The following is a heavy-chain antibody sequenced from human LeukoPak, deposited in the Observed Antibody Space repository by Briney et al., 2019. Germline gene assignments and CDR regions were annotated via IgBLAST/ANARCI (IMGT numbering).Heavy chain of an antibody. CDR2: IYYSGST. D-gene: IGHD5-18*01. J-gene: IGHJ4*02. CDR3: AGGYSYAYYFDC. CDR1: GGSISSSSYY. V-gene: IGHV4-39*07. Sequence: SETLSLTCTVSGGSISSSSYYWGWIRQPPGKGLEWIGSIYYSGSTYYNPSLKSRVTISVATSKNQFSLMLSSVTAADTAVCFCAGGYSYAYYFDCWGQGTLVTVSS.